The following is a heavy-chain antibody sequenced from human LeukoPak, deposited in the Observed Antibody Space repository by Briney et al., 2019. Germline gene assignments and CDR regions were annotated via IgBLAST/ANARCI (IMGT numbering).Heavy chain of an antibody. Sequence: GGSLRLSCAASGFNFGDYAMSWVRQAPGKGLEWVAHIKEGGRGTFYVDSVKGRFTISRDNSKNTLYLRMNSLRAEDTAIYYCVKDKAYAFDIWGQGTMVTVSS. V-gene: IGHV3-7*03. J-gene: IGHJ3*02. CDR2: IKEGGRGT. CDR3: VKDKAYAFDI. CDR1: GFNFGDYA.